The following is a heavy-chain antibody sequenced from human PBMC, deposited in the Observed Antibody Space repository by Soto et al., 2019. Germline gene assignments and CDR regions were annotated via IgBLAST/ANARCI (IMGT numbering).Heavy chain of an antibody. J-gene: IGHJ5*02. V-gene: IGHV3-33*01. D-gene: IGHD6-25*01. CDR3: AREAPYSSGSDWFDP. Sequence: QPGGSLRLSCAASGFTFSSYGMHWVRQAPGKGLEWVAVIWYDGSNKYYADSVKGRFTISRDNSKNTLYLQMNSLRAEDTAVYYCAREAPYSSGSDWFDPWGQGTLVTVYS. CDR2: IWYDGSNK. CDR1: GFTFSSYG.